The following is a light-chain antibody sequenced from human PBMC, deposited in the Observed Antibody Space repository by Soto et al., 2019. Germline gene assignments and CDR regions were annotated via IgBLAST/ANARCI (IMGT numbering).Light chain of an antibody. CDR3: NSYTSSGTKV. V-gene: IGLV2-14*01. CDR2: DVS. Sequence: QSALTQPASVSGSPGQSITISCTGTSSDVGGYNYVSWYQQHPGKAPKLMIYDVSNRPSGVSNRFSGSKSGNTASLTISGLQAEDEADYYCNSYTSSGTKVFGGGTQLTVL. CDR1: SSDVGGYNY. J-gene: IGLJ7*01.